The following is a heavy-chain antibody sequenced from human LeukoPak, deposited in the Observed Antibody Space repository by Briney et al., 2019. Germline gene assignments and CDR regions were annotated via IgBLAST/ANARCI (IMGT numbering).Heavy chain of an antibody. CDR2: IYYSGST. D-gene: IGHD2-21*01. J-gene: IGHJ6*03. V-gene: IGHV4-30-4*08. Sequence: PSETLSLTCTVSGGSISSGDYYWSWIRQPPGKGLEWIGYIYYSGSTYYNPSLKSRVTISVDTSKNQFSLKLSSVTAADTAVYYYARVGSYYYDYYMDVWGKGTTVTVSS. CDR3: ARVGSYYYDYYMDV. CDR1: GGSISSGDYY.